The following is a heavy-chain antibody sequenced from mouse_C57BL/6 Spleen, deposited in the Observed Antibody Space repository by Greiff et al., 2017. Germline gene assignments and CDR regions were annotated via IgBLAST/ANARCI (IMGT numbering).Heavy chain of an antibody. V-gene: IGHV1-64*01. J-gene: IGHJ4*01. Sequence: QVQLQQPGAELVKPGASVKLSCKASGYTFTSYWMHWVKQRPGQGLEWIGMIHPNSGSTNYNEKFKSKATLTVDKSSSTAYMQLSSLTSEDAAVYYCARSDYSNRYYYAMDYWGQGTSVTVSS. CDR3: ARSDYSNRYYYAMDY. CDR1: GYTFTSYW. D-gene: IGHD2-5*01. CDR2: IHPNSGST.